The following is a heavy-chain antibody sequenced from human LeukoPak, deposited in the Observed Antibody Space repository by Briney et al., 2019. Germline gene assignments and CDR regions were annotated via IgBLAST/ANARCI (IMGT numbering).Heavy chain of an antibody. CDR3: ASGEFDYYDSIIF. CDR1: GVTFSSYW. V-gene: IGHV3-74*01. Sequence: GGSLRLSCAASGVTFSSYWMHWVRQAPGKGLVWVSRINSDGSSTSYADSVKGRFTISRDNAKKTLYSQMNSLRAEDTAVYYCASGEFDYYDSIIFGGQGTLVTVSS. J-gene: IGHJ4*02. D-gene: IGHD3-22*01. CDR2: INSDGSST.